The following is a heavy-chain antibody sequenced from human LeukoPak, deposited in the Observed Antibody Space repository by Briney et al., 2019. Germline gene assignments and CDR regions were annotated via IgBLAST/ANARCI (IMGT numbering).Heavy chain of an antibody. CDR2: ISYNGINE. D-gene: IGHD6-19*01. Sequence: PGGSLRLSCAASGFTFSSYWMSWVRQAPGKGLEWMAVISYNGINEYYADSVKGRFTISRDNSKSTLLLQMNSLRAEDTAVYYCAKVRWDNSGWYYLDSWGQGTLVTVSS. CDR3: AKVRWDNSGWYYLDS. V-gene: IGHV3-30*18. J-gene: IGHJ4*02. CDR1: GFTFSSYW.